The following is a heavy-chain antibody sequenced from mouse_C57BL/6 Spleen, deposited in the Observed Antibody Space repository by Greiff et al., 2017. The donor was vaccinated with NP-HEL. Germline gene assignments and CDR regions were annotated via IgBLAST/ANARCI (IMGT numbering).Heavy chain of an antibody. CDR3: ARGIYYGPFDY. CDR2: ISDGGSYT. D-gene: IGHD2-1*01. J-gene: IGHJ2*01. CDR1: GFTFSSYA. V-gene: IGHV5-4*03. Sequence: EVKLMESGGGLVKPGGSLKLSCAASGFTFSSYAMSWVRQTPEKRLEWVATISDGGSYTYYPDNVKGRFTISRDNAKNNLYLQMSHLKSEDTAMYYCARGIYYGPFDYWGQGTTLTVSS.